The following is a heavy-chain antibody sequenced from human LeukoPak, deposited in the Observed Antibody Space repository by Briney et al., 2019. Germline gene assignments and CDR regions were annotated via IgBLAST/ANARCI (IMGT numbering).Heavy chain of an antibody. CDR3: ARAPGVGYCSGGSCSAYYFDY. D-gene: IGHD2-15*01. V-gene: IGHV3-30-3*01. CDR1: GFTFSSYA. CDR2: ISYDGSNK. J-gene: IGHJ4*02. Sequence: GGSLRLSCAASGFTFSSYAMHWVRQAPGKGLEWVAVISYDGSNKYYADSVKGRFTISRDNSKNTLYLQMNSLRAEDTAVYYCARAPGVGYCSGGSCSAYYFDYWGQGTLVTVSS.